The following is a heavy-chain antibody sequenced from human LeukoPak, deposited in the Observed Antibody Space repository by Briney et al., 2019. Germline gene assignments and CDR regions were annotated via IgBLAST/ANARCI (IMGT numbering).Heavy chain of an antibody. J-gene: IGHJ4*02. CDR2: MNPNSGNT. D-gene: IGHD3-22*01. CDR3: ARGPNYYDSSGYKIDY. CDR1: GYTFTSYD. Sequence: GASVKVSCTASGYTFTSYDINWVRQATGQGLEWMGWMNPNSGNTGYAQKFQGRVTMTRNTSISTAYMELSSLRSEDTAVYYCARGPNYYDSSGYKIDYWGQGTLVTVSS. V-gene: IGHV1-8*01.